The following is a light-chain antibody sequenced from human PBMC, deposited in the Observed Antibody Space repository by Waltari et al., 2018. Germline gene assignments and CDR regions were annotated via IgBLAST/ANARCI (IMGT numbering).Light chain of an antibody. CDR2: RDS. Sequence: SYELTQPPSLSVSPGQTVRVTCSGHELGSKFVCWYQQRPGQSPSLVIYRDSKRPAGTPARFSGSKSGNTATLTISGTQTLDEADYYCQAWDSGTVVFGGGTTLTVL. V-gene: IGLV3-1*01. CDR1: ELGSKF. J-gene: IGLJ2*01. CDR3: QAWDSGTVV.